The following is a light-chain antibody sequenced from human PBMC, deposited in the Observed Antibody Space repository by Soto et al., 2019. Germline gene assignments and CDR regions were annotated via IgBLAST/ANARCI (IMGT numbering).Light chain of an antibody. V-gene: IGLV2-23*01. J-gene: IGLJ2*01. CDR1: SSDVGSYNL. CDR2: EGS. Sequence: QSVLTQPASVSGSPGQSITISCTGTSSDVGSYNLVSWYQHHPGKAPKLMIYEGSERPSGVSNRFSGSKSGNTASLTISGLQAEDEADYYCSTDAGAVAFGGGTKLTVL. CDR3: STDAGAVA.